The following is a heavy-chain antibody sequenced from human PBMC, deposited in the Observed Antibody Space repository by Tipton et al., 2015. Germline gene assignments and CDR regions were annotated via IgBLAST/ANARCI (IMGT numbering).Heavy chain of an antibody. D-gene: IGHD5-12*01. CDR3: ASTAGVVATLDY. J-gene: IGHJ4*02. CDR1: GASISTGSYN. Sequence: TLSLTCIVSGASISTGSYNWGWIRQPPGKGLEWIGSFYYSGGTYYNPSLKSRVTISADTSKNQFSLKLSSVTAADTAVYYCASTAGVVATLDYWGQGTLVTVSS. CDR2: FYYSGGT. V-gene: IGHV4-39*07.